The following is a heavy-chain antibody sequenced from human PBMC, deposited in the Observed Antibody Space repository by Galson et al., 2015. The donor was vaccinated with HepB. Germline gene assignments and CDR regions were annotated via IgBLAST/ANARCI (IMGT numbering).Heavy chain of an antibody. CDR2: IKSKTDGGTT. V-gene: IGHV3-15*01. D-gene: IGHD2-2*02. Sequence: SLRLSCAASGFTFSNAWMSWVRQAPGKGLEWVGRIKSKTDGGTTDYAAPVKGRFTISRDDSKNTLYLQMNSLKTEDTAVYYCTTDYCSSTSCNTYWGQGTLVTVSS. CDR1: GFTFSNAW. CDR3: TTDYCSSTSCNTY. J-gene: IGHJ4*02.